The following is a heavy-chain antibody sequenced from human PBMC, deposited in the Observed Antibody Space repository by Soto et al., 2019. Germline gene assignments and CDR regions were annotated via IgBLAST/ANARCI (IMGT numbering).Heavy chain of an antibody. CDR1: GGSFSDYY. CDR2: INHSGST. J-gene: IGHJ4*02. D-gene: IGHD5-18*01. Sequence: QVQLQQWGAGLLKPSETLSLTCAVYGGSFSDYYWSWIRQPPGKGLEWIGEINHSGSTNYNPSLKSRDTLSVDTSKNQFSLNLSSVTAADTAVYYCARAETTMALYYFDYWGQGTLVTVSS. V-gene: IGHV4-34*01. CDR3: ARAETTMALYYFDY.